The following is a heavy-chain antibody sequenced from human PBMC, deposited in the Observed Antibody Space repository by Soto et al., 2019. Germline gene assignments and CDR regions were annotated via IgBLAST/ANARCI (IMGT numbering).Heavy chain of an antibody. CDR2: INHSGST. J-gene: IGHJ4*02. CDR3: ARGKLSDYVWGSYRYHFDY. D-gene: IGHD3-16*02. CDR1: GGSFSGYY. Sequence: SETLSLTCAAYGGSFSGYYWSWIRQPPGKGLEWIGEINHSGSTSYNPSLKSRVTISVDTSKNQFSLKLSSVTAADTAVYYCARGKLSDYVWGSYRYHFDYWGQGTVVTVSS. V-gene: IGHV4-34*01.